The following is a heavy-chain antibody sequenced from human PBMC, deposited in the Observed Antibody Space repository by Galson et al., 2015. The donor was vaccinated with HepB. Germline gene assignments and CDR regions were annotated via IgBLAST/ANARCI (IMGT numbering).Heavy chain of an antibody. CDR1: GFTFSYFL. V-gene: IGHV3-23*01. J-gene: IGHJ4*02. CDR2: IHPSGGRT. D-gene: IGHD6-19*01. Sequence: SLRLSCAASGFTFSYFLMNWVRQAPGKGLEWVSGIHPSGGRTYYADSVKGRFTISRDNSKNTLYLQINSLRAEDTAVYYCAKGVPRYNSGWSLGGVAYFGHWGQGALVAVSS. CDR3: AKGVPRYNSGWSLGGVAYFGH.